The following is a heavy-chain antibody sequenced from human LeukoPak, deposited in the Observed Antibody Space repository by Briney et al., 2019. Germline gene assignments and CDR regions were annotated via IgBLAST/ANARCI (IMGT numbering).Heavy chain of an antibody. CDR1: GFIFSTYN. J-gene: IGHJ3*02. V-gene: IGHV3-48*01. CDR2: ISLSSTAI. CDR3: AKAPTYYYDSADAFDI. Sequence: PGGSLRLSCATSGFIFSTYNMNWVRQAPGKGLEWVSYISLSSTAIYYADSVKGRFTVSRDNAKNSLYLQMNSLRAEDTAVYYCAKAPTYYYDSADAFDIWGQGTMVTVSS. D-gene: IGHD3-22*01.